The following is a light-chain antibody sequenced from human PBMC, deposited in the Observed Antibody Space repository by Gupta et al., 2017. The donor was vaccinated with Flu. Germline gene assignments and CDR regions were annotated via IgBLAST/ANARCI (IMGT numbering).Light chain of an antibody. CDR1: SSDIGDYNF. Sequence: GSSSDIGDYNFVSWYQQHPGKAPNLIIYDVTHRPSGVSLRFSGSKSGNTASLTISGLQAEDEADYYCGSYTAINTLLFGGGTHLTVL. CDR2: DVT. CDR3: GSYTAINTLL. V-gene: IGLV2-14*03. J-gene: IGLJ2*01.